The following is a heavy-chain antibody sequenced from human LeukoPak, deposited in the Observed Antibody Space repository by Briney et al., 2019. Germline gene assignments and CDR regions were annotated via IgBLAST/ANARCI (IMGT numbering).Heavy chain of an antibody. V-gene: IGHV4-59*08. CDR3: ARGVAVAGRN. Sequence: SETLSLTCTVSGGSISSYYWSWLRQPPGKGLEWIGYIYYSGSTNYNPSLKSRVTISVDTSKNQFSLKLSSVTAADTAVYYCARGVAVAGRNWGQGTLVTVSS. D-gene: IGHD6-19*01. CDR1: GGSISSYY. J-gene: IGHJ4*01. CDR2: IYYSGST.